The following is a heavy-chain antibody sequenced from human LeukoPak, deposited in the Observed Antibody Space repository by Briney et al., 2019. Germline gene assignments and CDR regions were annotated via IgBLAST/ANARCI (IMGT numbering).Heavy chain of an antibody. V-gene: IGHV4-31*03. Sequence: SQTLSLTCTVPGGSISSGGYYWSWIRQHPGKGLEWIGYIYYSGSTYYNPSLKSRVTISVDTSKNQFSLKLSSVTAAGTAVYYCAREGAYRSSSADYWGQGTLVTVSS. D-gene: IGHD6-13*01. CDR3: AREGAYRSSSADY. CDR2: IYYSGST. J-gene: IGHJ4*02. CDR1: GGSISSGGYY.